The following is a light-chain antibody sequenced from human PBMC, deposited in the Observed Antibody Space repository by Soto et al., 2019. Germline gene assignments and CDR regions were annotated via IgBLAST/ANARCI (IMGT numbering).Light chain of an antibody. Sequence: QSVVTQPPSVSGAPGQRVTISCTGSSSNIGAGYDVHWYQQLPGTAPKLLIYGNSNRPSGVPDRSSGSKSGTSASLAITGLQAEDEAEYYCQSYDSSLSVVFGGGTKLTVL. CDR2: GNS. CDR3: QSYDSSLSVV. V-gene: IGLV1-40*01. J-gene: IGLJ2*01. CDR1: SSNIGAGYD.